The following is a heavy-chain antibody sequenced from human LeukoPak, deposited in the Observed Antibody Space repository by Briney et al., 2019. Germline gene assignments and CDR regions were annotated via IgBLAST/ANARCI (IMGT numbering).Heavy chain of an antibody. CDR1: GGSFRSYA. CDR2: IIPMFGTT. J-gene: IGHJ6*02. V-gene: IGHV1-69*13. CDR3: ARGVVVVAALVQYYYYGMDV. Sequence: SVKVSCKASGGSFRSYAISWVRQGPGQGLEWMGVIIPMFGTTNYAQKFQGRVTVTADESTRTAYMELSSLRSEDTAVYYCARGVVVVAALVQYYYYGMDVWGQGTTVTVSS. D-gene: IGHD2-15*01.